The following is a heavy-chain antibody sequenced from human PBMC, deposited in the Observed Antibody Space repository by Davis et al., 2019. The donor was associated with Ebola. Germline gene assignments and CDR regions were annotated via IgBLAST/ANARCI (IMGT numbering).Heavy chain of an antibody. V-gene: IGHV7-4-1*02. Sequence: AASVKVSCKASGYTFTSYAMNWVRQAPGQGLEWMGWINTNTGNPTYAQGFTGRFVFSLDTSVSTAYLQISSLKAEDTAVYYCARDLGTYSSSWYNDFDYWGQGTLVIVSS. CDR3: ARDLGTYSSSWYNDFDY. J-gene: IGHJ4*02. CDR2: INTNTGNP. D-gene: IGHD6-13*01. CDR1: GYTFTSYA.